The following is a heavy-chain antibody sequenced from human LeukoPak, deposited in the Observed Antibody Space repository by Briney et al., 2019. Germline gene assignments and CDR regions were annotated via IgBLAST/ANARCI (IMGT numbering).Heavy chain of an antibody. D-gene: IGHD3-3*01. J-gene: IGHJ4*02. CDR1: GGSIRSYY. Sequence: ASETLSLTCTVSGGSIRSYYWSWIRQPPGKGLEWIGYTYFSGSTSYNPSLKSRVTISVDKSKNQFSLKLSSVAAADTAVYYCARSYDTNFDYWGQGTLVTVSS. V-gene: IGHV4-59*01. CDR3: ARSYDTNFDY. CDR2: TYFSGST.